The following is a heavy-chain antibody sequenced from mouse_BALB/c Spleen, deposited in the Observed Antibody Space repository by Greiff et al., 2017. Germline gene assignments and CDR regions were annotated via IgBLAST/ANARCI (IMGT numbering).Heavy chain of an antibody. CDR2: ISNLAYSI. CDR3: ARGDYRYDGAMDY. V-gene: IGHV5-15*02. CDR1: GFTFSDYG. J-gene: IGHJ4*01. Sequence: EVQGVESGGGLVQPGGSRKLSCAASGFTFSDYGMAWVRQAPGKGPEWVAFISNLAYSIYYADTVTGRFTISRENAKNTLYLEMSSLRSEDTAMYYCARGDYRYDGAMDYWGQGTSVTVSS. D-gene: IGHD2-14*01.